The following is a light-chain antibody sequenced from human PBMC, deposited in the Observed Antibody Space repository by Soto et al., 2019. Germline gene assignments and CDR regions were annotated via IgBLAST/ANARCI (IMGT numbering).Light chain of an antibody. Sequence: DIQVTQSPVSLSASVGDRVTITCRTSQGISTYLNWYQQKAGDAPRLLISAASDLQKGVHSRFSGSGSGADFTLTISSLRPEDFATYYCQQAYITHYTFGKGSKIEI. CDR1: QGISTY. V-gene: IGKV1-39*01. CDR2: AAS. CDR3: QQAYITHYT. J-gene: IGKJ2*01.